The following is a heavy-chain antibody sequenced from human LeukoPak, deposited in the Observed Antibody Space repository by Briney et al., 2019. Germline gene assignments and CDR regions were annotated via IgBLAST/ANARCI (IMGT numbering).Heavy chain of an antibody. CDR3: ARGGDSSGFYYYFDY. Sequence: PSETLSLTCTVSGGSISSGGYSWGWIRQPPGKDLEWIGYIYHSGNTYYKPSLKSRVTISVDRSKNQFSLKLTSVTAADTAVYYCARGGDSSGFYYYFDYWGQGTLVTVSS. V-gene: IGHV4-30-2*01. J-gene: IGHJ4*02. CDR1: GGSISSGGYS. CDR2: IYHSGNT. D-gene: IGHD3-22*01.